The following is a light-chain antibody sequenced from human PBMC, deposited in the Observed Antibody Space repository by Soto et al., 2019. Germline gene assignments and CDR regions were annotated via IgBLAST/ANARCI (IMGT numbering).Light chain of an antibody. V-gene: IGKV3-15*01. J-gene: IGKJ1*01. Sequence: EFVLTQSPATLSLSPGESATLSCRASQSVSSYLAWYQQKPGQAPRLLIYGASTRATGIPARFSGSGSGTEFTLTISSLQSEDFAVYYCQQYNNWPRTFGQGTKVDIK. CDR3: QQYNNWPRT. CDR1: QSVSSY. CDR2: GAS.